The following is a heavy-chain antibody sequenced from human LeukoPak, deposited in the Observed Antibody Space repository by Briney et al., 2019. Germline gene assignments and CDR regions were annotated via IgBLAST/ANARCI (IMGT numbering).Heavy chain of an antibody. V-gene: IGHV4-59*01. J-gene: IGHJ3*02. CDR2: IYYSGST. CDR3: ARHFRGWDIVVVPAATDDAFDI. CDR1: GGSISSYY. D-gene: IGHD2-2*01. Sequence: SETLSLTCTVSGGSISSYYWSWIRQPPGKGLEWIGYIYYSGSTNYNPSLKSRVTISVDTSKNQFSLKLSSLTAADTAVYYCARHFRGWDIVVVPAATDDAFDIWGQGTMVTVSS.